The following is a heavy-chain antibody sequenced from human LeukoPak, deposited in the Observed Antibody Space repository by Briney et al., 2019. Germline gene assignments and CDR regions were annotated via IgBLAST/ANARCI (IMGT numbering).Heavy chain of an antibody. D-gene: IGHD1-26*01. CDR1: GFTFSSYS. CDR2: ISSSSSYI. V-gene: IGHV3-21*01. CDR3: ARDLIRGGSYSFYYYYMDV. J-gene: IGHJ6*03. Sequence: PGGSLRLSCAASGFTFSSYSMNWVRQAPGKGLEWVSSISSSSSYIYYADSVKGRFTISRDNTKNSLYLQMNSLRAEDTAVYYCARDLIRGGSYSFYYYYMDVWGKGTTVTVSS.